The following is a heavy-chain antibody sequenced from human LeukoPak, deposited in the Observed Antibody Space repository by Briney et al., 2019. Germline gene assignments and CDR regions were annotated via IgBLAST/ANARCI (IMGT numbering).Heavy chain of an antibody. CDR2: IYYSGST. D-gene: IGHD5-18*01. CDR1: GGPISSYY. CDR3: ARSAGYSYVYYWFDP. Sequence: SETLSLTCTVSGGPISSYYWSWIRQPPGKGLESIGYIYYSGSTNYNPSLKSRVTISVDTSKNQFSLKLSSVTAADTAVYYCARSAGYSYVYYWFDPWGQGTLVTVSS. J-gene: IGHJ5*02. V-gene: IGHV4-59*08.